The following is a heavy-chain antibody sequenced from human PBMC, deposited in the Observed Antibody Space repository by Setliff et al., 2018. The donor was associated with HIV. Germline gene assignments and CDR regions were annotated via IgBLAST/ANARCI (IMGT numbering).Heavy chain of an antibody. Sequence: SETLSLTCTVPSGSFSPDTYNWNWIRQTPGKGLEWIGTFFNSGSISYNPSLGSRVTMSVDTSESLFSLRLIFVTAADTGIYYCGRGWFDPWGQGTLVTVSS. CDR3: GRGWFDP. CDR2: FFNSGSI. CDR1: SGSFSPDTYN. J-gene: IGHJ5*02. D-gene: IGHD3-10*01. V-gene: IGHV4-61*01.